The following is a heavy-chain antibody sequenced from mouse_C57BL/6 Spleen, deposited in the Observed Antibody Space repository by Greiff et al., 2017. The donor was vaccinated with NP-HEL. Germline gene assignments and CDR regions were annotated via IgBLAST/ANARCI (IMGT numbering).Heavy chain of an antibody. Sequence: QVQLQQPGAELVKPGASVKLSCKASGYTFTSYWMHWVKQRPGQGLEWIGMIHPNSGSTNYNEKFKGKATLTADKSSSTAYMELRSLTSEDSAVYFCARGDDVRGYPSWFAYWGQGTLVTVSA. CDR1: GYTFTSYW. D-gene: IGHD2-2*01. CDR2: IHPNSGST. V-gene: IGHV1-64*01. CDR3: ARGDDVRGYPSWFAY. J-gene: IGHJ3*01.